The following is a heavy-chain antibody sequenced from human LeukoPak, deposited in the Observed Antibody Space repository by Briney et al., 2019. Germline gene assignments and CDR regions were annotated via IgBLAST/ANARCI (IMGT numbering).Heavy chain of an antibody. D-gene: IGHD3-10*01. CDR3: ARVPMVRGSLSYYYGRDV. CDR2: INTNTGNP. V-gene: IGHV7-4-1*02. J-gene: IGHJ6*02. CDR1: GYTFTSYA. Sequence: ASVKVSCKASGYTFTSYAMNWVRQAPGQGLEWMGWINTNTGNPTYAQGFTGRFVFSLDTSVSTAYLQISSLKAEDTAVYYCARVPMVRGSLSYYYGRDVWVQGTTVTVCS.